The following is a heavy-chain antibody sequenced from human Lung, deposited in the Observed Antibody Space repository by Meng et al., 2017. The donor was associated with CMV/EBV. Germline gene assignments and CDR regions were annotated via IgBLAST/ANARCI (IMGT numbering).Heavy chain of an antibody. CDR2: IYSDGVTT. V-gene: IGHV3-74*01. CDR1: GINVNTYW. J-gene: IGHJ6*02. CDR3: AKEFLVVVPAAFGNYYYGLDV. Sequence: GGSXRLSCAVSGINVNTYWMHWVRQVPGKGLVWLSRIYSDGVTTRYADSVKGRFTISRDNTKNTLYLQMNSLRAEDTAIYYCAKEFLVVVPAAFGNYYYGLDVXGQGXTVTVSS. D-gene: IGHD2-2*01.